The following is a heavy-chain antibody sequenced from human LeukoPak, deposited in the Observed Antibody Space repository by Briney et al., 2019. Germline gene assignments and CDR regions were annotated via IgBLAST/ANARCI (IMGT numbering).Heavy chain of an antibody. CDR2: IDEHGTTI. D-gene: IGHD3-10*01. J-gene: IGHJ4*02. Sequence: GGSLRLSCAASGFTFSRYWMHWVRQAPGEGLVWVSRIDEHGTTIDYADSVRERFTISRDNAKNTLYLHMNSLRAQDTGIDYCARDVGGAGSHWGQGSLVTVSS. V-gene: IGHV3-74*01. CDR1: GFTFSRYW. CDR3: ARDVGGAGSH.